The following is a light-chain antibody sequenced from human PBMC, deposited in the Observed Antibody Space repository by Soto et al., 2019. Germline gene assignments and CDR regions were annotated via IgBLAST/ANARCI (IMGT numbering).Light chain of an antibody. J-gene: IGKJ1*01. V-gene: IGKV1-5*01. CDR1: QSISSW. CDR2: DAS. CDR3: QQYNSYST. Sequence: DIQMTQSPSTLSASVGDRVTITCRASQSISSWLAWYQQKPGKAPKLLIYDASSLESGVLSRFSGSGYGTEFTLTISSLQPDDFATYYCQQYNSYSTLGQGTKVEIK.